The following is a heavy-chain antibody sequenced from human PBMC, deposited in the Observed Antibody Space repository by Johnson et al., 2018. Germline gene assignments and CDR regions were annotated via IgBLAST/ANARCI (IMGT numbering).Heavy chain of an antibody. V-gene: IGHV4-39*07. D-gene: IGHD3-22*01. CDR3: GREGRFTRNYYETGRGAFDI. Sequence: QVQLQESGPGLVKPSETLSLTCTVSGGSISSSNYYWGWIRQPPGKGLDWIGSMFYTGRTYYNPSLKSRVTISADTSKNQFSLKLSSVAAADPAVYYCGREGRFTRNYYETGRGAFDIWGQGTMVTVSS. J-gene: IGHJ3*02. CDR1: GGSISSSNYY. CDR2: MFYTGRT.